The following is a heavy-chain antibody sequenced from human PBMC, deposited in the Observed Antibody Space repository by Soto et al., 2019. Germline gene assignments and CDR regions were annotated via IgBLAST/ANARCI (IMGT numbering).Heavy chain of an antibody. J-gene: IGHJ4*02. D-gene: IGHD4-17*01. Sequence: QVQLQESGPGLVKPSQTLSLTCTVSGGSFGTGGYTWTGIRQHPGKGLEWIGYIYYSGSTYYNPSLKSRVTISVDTSKNQFSLKLSSVTAADTAVYYCARGLSVTLFDNWGQGTLVTVSS. CDR2: IYYSGST. V-gene: IGHV4-31*03. CDR1: GGSFGTGGYT. CDR3: ARGLSVTLFDN.